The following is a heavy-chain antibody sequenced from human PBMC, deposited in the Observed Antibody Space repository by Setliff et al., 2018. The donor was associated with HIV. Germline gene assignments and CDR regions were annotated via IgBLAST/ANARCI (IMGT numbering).Heavy chain of an antibody. V-gene: IGHV4-59*04. CDR2: IYYSGST. D-gene: IGHD3-22*01. Sequence: PSETLSLTCKVSGGSISSYYWSWIRQPPGKGLEWIGYIYYSGSTYYNPSLKSRVTISVDTSKNQFSLKLSSVTATDTAAYYCAAGLHYYDSTGYPLTFDYWGQGALVTVPQ. CDR3: AAGLHYYDSTGYPLTFDY. CDR1: GGSISSYY. J-gene: IGHJ4*02.